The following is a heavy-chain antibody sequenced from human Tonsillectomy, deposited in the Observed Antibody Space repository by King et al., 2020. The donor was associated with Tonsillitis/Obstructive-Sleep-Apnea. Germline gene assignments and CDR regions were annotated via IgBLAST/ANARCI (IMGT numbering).Heavy chain of an antibody. Sequence: QLVQSGAEVKKPGASVKVSCKASGYTFTSYGISWVRQAPGQGLEWMGWISAYNGNTNYAQKLQGRVTMTTETSTSTAYMELRSLRSDDTAVYYCARVYGSGSYYNRRDWFDPWGQGTLVTVSS. V-gene: IGHV1-18*01. J-gene: IGHJ5*02. CDR3: ARVYGSGSYYNRRDWFDP. CDR1: GYTFTSYG. D-gene: IGHD3-10*01. CDR2: ISAYNGNT.